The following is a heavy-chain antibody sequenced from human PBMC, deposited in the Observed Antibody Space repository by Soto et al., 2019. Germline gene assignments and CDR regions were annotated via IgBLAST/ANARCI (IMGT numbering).Heavy chain of an antibody. V-gene: IGHV4-39*01. D-gene: IGHD6-13*01. J-gene: IGHJ5*02. Sequence: GSLRLSCAASGFTFSSYGMHWVRQAPGKGLEWIGSIYYSGSTYYNPSLKSRVTISVDTSKNQFSLKLSSVTAADTAVYYCARHGFRGSSDSFFDPWGQGTLVTVSS. CDR1: GFTFSSYG. CDR2: IYYSGST. CDR3: ARHGFRGSSDSFFDP.